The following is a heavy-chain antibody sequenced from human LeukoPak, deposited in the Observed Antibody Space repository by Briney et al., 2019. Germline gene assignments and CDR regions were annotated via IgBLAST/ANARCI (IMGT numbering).Heavy chain of an antibody. CDR2: IIPIFGTA. CDR1: GGTFSSYA. V-gene: IGHV1-69*06. D-gene: IGHD1-14*01. J-gene: IGHJ4*02. CDR3: ARDRGITGTTGFDY. Sequence: SVKVSCKASGGTFSSYAISWVRQAPGQGLEWMGGIIPIFGTANYAQKFQGRVTITADKSTSTAYMELSSLRSEDTAVYYCARDRGITGTTGFDYWGQGTLVTVSS.